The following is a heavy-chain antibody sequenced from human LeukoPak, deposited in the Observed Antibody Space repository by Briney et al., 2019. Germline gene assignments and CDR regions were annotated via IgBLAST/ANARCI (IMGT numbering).Heavy chain of an antibody. CDR2: INHSGST. CDR1: GGSFSGYY. Sequence: SETLSLTCAVYGGSFSGYYWSWIRQPPGKGLERIGEINHSGSTNYNPSLKSRVTISVDTSKNQFSLKLSSVTAADTAVYYCARGASGYSYGLDYWGQGTLVTVSS. V-gene: IGHV4-34*01. CDR3: ARGASGYSYGLDY. J-gene: IGHJ4*02. D-gene: IGHD5-18*01.